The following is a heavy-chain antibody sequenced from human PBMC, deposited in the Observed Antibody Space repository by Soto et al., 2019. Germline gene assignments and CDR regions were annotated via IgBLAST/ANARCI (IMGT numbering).Heavy chain of an antibody. V-gene: IGHV1-69*13. J-gene: IGHJ6*02. CDR3: STTGGAARLHYGMDV. Sequence: ASVKVSCKASGGTFSSYAISWVRQAPGQGLEWMGGIIPIFGTANYAQKFQGRVTITADESTSTAYMELSSLRSEDTAVYYCSTTGGAARLHYGMDVWGQGTTVTVSS. D-gene: IGHD6-6*01. CDR2: IIPIFGTA. CDR1: GGTFSSYA.